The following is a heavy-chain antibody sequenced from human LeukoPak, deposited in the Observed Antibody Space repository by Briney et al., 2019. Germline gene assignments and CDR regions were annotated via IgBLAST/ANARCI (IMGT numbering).Heavy chain of an antibody. D-gene: IGHD6-13*01. V-gene: IGHV3-30*18. CDR1: GFSVSTYA. Sequence: GGSLRLSFAASGFSVSTYAMQWVRQAPGKGLDWGAVISSDGSKTSYADSVKGRFTISRDNSTNTLYLQLNSLRTDDTAVYYCAKDDGTYSSTWYSVVLIDYWGQGTLVTVSS. CDR2: ISSDGSKT. J-gene: IGHJ4*02. CDR3: AKDDGTYSSTWYSVVLIDY.